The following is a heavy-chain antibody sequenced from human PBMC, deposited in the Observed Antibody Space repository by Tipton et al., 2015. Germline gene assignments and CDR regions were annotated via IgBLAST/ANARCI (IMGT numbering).Heavy chain of an antibody. CDR3: ARSNYDLLTGYSRSFDY. J-gene: IGHJ4*02. D-gene: IGHD3-9*01. CDR2: IKPDGSDQ. V-gene: IGHV3-7*01. CDR1: GFTFGTYV. Sequence: SLRLSCAPSGFTFGTYVMGWVRQAPGKGLEWVANIKPDGSDQYYVDSVKGRFTFSRDNAKNSMYLQMNSLRPEDTAVYYCARSNYDLLTGYSRSFDYWGRGTLVTVSS.